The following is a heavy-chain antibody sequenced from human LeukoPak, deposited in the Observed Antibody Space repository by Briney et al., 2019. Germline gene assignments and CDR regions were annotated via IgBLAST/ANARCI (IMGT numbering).Heavy chain of an antibody. CDR2: ISSDSSKI. Sequence: PGGSLRLSCAASGFTFRNYGMNWVRQAPGKGLEWVAVISSDSSKIYYADSVKDRFTISRDNSENAASLQMNSLRVEDTAVYYCAKSRGPSYDHFFDSWGQGTLVTVSS. CDR1: GFTFRNYG. D-gene: IGHD3-10*01. J-gene: IGHJ4*02. CDR3: AKSRGPSYDHFFDS. V-gene: IGHV3-30*18.